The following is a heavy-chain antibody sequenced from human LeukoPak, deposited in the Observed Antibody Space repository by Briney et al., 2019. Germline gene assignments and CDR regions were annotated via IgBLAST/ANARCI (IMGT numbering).Heavy chain of an antibody. D-gene: IGHD2-2*02. J-gene: IGHJ4*02. V-gene: IGHV1-46*01. CDR3: ARDCSSTSCYMD. CDR2: INPSGGST. CDR1: GYTFTSYG. Sequence: GASVKVSCKASGYTFTSYGISWVRQAPGQGLEWMGIINPSGGSTSYAQKFQGRVTMTRDTSTSTVYMELSSLRSEDTAVYYCARDCSSTSCYMDWGQGTLVTVSS.